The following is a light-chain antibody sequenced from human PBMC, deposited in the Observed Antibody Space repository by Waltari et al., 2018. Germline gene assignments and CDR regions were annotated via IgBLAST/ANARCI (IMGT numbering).Light chain of an antibody. Sequence: NFMLTQPHSVSESPGKTVTISCTRSSGSIASNFVQWFQQRPGSSPTTVISAVYQRPSGVPYRFSGSSDSSSNAASLPISGLKTEDEADYYCQSYDSNNHGVCGGGTKLTVL. CDR3: QSYDSNNHGV. V-gene: IGLV6-57*01. J-gene: IGLJ3*02. CDR1: SGSIASNF. CDR2: AVY.